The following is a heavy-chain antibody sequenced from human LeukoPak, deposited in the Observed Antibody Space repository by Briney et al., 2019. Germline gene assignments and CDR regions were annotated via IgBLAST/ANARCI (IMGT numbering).Heavy chain of an antibody. J-gene: IGHJ4*02. Sequence: GGSLRLSCAASGFTFSAYSMNWVRQAPGKGLEWVSYISSSSSTIYYADSVKGRFTISRDNAKNSLYLQMNSLRAENTAVYYCARGSTYYDSSGQVPFDYWGQGTLVTVSS. CDR1: GFTFSAYS. CDR2: ISSSSSTI. CDR3: ARGSTYYDSSGQVPFDY. V-gene: IGHV3-48*01. D-gene: IGHD3-22*01.